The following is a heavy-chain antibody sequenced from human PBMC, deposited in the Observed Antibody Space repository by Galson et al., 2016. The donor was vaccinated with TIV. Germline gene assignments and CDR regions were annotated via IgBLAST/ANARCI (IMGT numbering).Heavy chain of an antibody. CDR1: GGAISSHY. D-gene: IGHD3-9*01. J-gene: IGHJ5*02. CDR2: IYHTGST. V-gene: IGHV4-59*11. Sequence: ETLSLTCTVSGGAISSHYWSWIRQPPGKGLEWIGYIYHTGSTNYNPSLKSRVTISVDTSKNQFSLKLTSVTAADTAVYSCARGSRTLPYFDWLGPTWFDPWGQGTLVTVSS. CDR3: ARGSRTLPYFDWLGPTWFDP.